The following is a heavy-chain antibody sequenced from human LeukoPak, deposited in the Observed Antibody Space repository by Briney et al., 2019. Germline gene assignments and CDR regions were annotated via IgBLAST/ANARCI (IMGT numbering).Heavy chain of an antibody. V-gene: IGHV4-30-4*01. Sequence: SETLSLTCTVSGGSISSGDYYWSWIRQPPGTGLEWIGYIYYNGSTYYNPSLKSRVTISVDTSKNQFSLKLSSVTAADTAVYYCAYSSGWYWFDPWGQGTLVTVSS. D-gene: IGHD6-19*01. CDR3: AYSSGWYWFDP. J-gene: IGHJ5*02. CDR2: IYYNGST. CDR1: GGSISSGDYY.